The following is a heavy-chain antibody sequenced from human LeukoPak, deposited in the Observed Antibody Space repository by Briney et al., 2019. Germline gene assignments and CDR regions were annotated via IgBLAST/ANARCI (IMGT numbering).Heavy chain of an antibody. D-gene: IGHD7-27*01. CDR2: INPNSGGT. J-gene: IGHJ5*01. V-gene: IGHV1-2*02. Sequence: SVRVSCKASGYTFTVHYMHLVREAPGQGLEWMGGINPNSGGTNYAQKFQGRVTMTRDTSISTAYMELSRLSSTDMAVCSSALDYGTGVDNWFDTWGQGTMVTVSS. CDR3: ALDYGTGVDNWFDT. CDR1: GYTFTVHY.